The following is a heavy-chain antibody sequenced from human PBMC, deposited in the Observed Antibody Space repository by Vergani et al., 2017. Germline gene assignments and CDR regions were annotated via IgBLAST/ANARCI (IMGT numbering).Heavy chain of an antibody. D-gene: IGHD3-10*01. CDR3: ARDRYYLGSGSYPYFYYYGLDV. CDR1: GFTFSSYG. Sequence: QVQLVESGGGVVQPGGSLRLSCAASGFTFSSYGMHWVRQAPGKGLEWVAFIRYDGSNKYYADSVKGRFTISRDNAKSSLYLQMNSLRAEDTGVYYCARDRYYLGSGSYPYFYYYGLDVWGQGTPVTVSS. V-gene: IGHV3-30*02. J-gene: IGHJ6*02. CDR2: IRYDGSNK.